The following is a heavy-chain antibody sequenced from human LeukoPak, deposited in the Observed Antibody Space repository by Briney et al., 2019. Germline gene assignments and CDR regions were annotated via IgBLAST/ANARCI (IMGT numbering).Heavy chain of an antibody. CDR2: IFPGDSDT. D-gene: IGHD2-21*01. Sequence: GESLKISCKASGYNFASYWIGWVRQKPGKGLEWMGMIFPGDSDTRYSPSFQGEVTFAADKSITPAYLQWNSRKASDTTIYHYARPNYFGVGANGGWLARWGQGTLVTASS. CDR1: GYNFASYW. J-gene: IGHJ5*02. V-gene: IGHV5-51*01. CDR3: ARPNYFGVGANGGWLAR.